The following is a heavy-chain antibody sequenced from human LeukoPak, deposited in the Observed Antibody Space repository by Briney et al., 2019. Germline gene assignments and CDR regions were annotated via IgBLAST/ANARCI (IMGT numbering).Heavy chain of an antibody. CDR3: AREKGNSYGYDY. CDR2: IYYSGST. D-gene: IGHD5-18*01. Sequence: SETLSLTCTVSGGSISSFHWTWIRQPPGKGLEWIGYIYYSGSTNYNPSLKSRVTISVDTSMNQFSLKLSSATAADTAVYYCAREKGNSYGYDYWGQGTLVTVSS. J-gene: IGHJ4*02. V-gene: IGHV4-59*01. CDR1: GGSISSFH.